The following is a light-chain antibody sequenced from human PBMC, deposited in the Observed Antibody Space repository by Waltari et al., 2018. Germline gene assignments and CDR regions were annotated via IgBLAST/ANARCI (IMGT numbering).Light chain of an antibody. CDR3: QQYYSYPPFT. CDR2: AAS. V-gene: IGKV1-8*01. CDR1: QGIRSY. Sequence: AIRITQSPFSLSASTGDRVTITFRACQGIRSYLAWYQQKPEKAPKLLIYAASTLQSGCPSRFSGRGSGTDFTLTISCLQSEDFATYYCQQYYSYPPFTFGPGTKVDIK. J-gene: IGKJ3*01.